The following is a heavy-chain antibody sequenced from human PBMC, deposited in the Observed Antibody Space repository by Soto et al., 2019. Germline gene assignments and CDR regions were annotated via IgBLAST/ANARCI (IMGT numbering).Heavy chain of an antibody. CDR1: GFTFSSYS. CDR2: ISSSSSYI. D-gene: IGHD3-22*01. CDR3: ARGRSYYYDSSGSYFDY. V-gene: IGHV3-21*01. J-gene: IGHJ4*02. Sequence: GGSLRLSCAASGFTFSSYSMNWVRQAPGKGLEWVSSISSSSSYIYYADSVKGRFTISRDNAKNSLYLQMNSLRAEDTAVYYCARGRSYYYDSSGSYFDYWGQGTLVTVSS.